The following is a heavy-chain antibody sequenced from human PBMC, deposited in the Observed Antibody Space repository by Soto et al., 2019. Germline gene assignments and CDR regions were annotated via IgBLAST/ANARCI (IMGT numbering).Heavy chain of an antibody. J-gene: IGHJ4*02. CDR1: GGSFSGYY. D-gene: IGHD2-15*01. CDR3: ARDKKSGAYYFDY. V-gene: IGHV4-34*01. Sequence: PSETLSLTCAVYGGSFSGYYWSWIRQPPGKGLEWIGEINHSGSTNYNPSLKSRVTISVDTSKNQFSLKLSSVTAADTAVYYCARDKKSGAYYFDYWGQGTLVTVSS. CDR2: INHSGST.